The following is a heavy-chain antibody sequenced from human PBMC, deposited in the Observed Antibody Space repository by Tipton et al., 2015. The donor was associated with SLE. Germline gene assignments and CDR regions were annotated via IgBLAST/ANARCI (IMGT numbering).Heavy chain of an antibody. Sequence: TLSLTCTVSGDSIRNYYWSWIRQPPGKGLEWIGYIYFSGTTTYNPSLKSRVTISVDTSKNQFSLKLSSVTAADTAVYYCARTDRITIFGVVTNYYYYMDVWGKGTTVTVSS. CDR3: ARTDRITIFGVVTNYYYYMDV. CDR1: GDSIRNYY. D-gene: IGHD3-3*01. V-gene: IGHV4-59*01. J-gene: IGHJ6*03. CDR2: IYFSGTT.